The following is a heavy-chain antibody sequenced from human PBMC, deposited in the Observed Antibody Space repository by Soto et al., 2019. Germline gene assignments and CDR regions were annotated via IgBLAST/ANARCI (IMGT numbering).Heavy chain of an antibody. CDR1: GFSISSGNY. Sequence: PSETLSLTCPVSGFSISSGNYWGWIRSHPGKGLEWIGSVYHGGNTYYNPSLKSRVSISIDLSKNQFSLKLTSVTAADTAAYYCARARWYDAFNVWGQGTVVTVSS. D-gene: IGHD2-15*01. CDR2: VYHGGNT. CDR3: ARARWYDAFNV. J-gene: IGHJ3*01. V-gene: IGHV4-38-2*02.